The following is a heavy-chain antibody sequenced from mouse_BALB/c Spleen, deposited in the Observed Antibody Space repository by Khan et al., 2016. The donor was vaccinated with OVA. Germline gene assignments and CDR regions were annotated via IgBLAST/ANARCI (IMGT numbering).Heavy chain of an antibody. J-gene: IGHJ1*01. CDR1: GFTFSSFG. CDR2: ISSGSSTI. CDR3: ARSGGNFNWYFDY. Sequence: EVELVESGGGLVQPGGSRKLSCAASGFTFSSFGMHWVRQAPKKGLEWVAYISSGSSTIYYVDTVKGRFTISRDNPKNTLFLQMTSLRSEDTAMYYCARSGGNFNWYFDYWGAGTSVTVSA. D-gene: IGHD2-1*01. V-gene: IGHV5-17*02.